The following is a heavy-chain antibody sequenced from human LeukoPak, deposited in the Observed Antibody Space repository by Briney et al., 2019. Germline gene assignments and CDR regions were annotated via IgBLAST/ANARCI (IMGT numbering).Heavy chain of an antibody. V-gene: IGHV1-18*01. CDR3: ATEGRIAVAGWEFPFDY. D-gene: IGHD6-19*01. CDR2: ISAYNGNT. CDR1: GYTFTSYG. Sequence: ASXKVSCKASGYTFTSYGISWVRQAPGQGLEWMGWISAYNGNTNYAQKLQGRVTITTDTSTSTAYMELRSLRSDDTAVYYCATEGRIAVAGWEFPFDYWGQGTLVTVSS. J-gene: IGHJ4*02.